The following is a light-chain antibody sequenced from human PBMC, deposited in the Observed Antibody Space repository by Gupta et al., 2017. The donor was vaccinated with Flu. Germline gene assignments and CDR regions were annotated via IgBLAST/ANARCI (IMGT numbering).Light chain of an antibody. CDR1: QSVTTNY. Sequence: EVVLTQSPGTLSLSPGERATLSCKPSQSVTTNYLAWYQQKPGQAPRLLINDASTSATDIPDRFSGGGAVKDFTRTSMRRENEDCAVYYVQEDGSSCTFGQGTRLEIK. CDR2: DAS. CDR3: QEDGSSCT. V-gene: IGKV3-20*01. J-gene: IGKJ5*01.